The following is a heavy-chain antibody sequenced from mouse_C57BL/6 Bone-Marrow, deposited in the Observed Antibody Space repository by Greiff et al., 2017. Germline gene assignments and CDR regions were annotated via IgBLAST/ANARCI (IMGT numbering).Heavy chain of an antibody. V-gene: IGHV14-4*01. CDR3: TVYYDYDDEGDY. CDR2: IDPENGDT. D-gene: IGHD2-4*01. J-gene: IGHJ2*01. Sequence: EVQLQQSGAELVRPGASVKLSCTASGFNIKDDYMHWVKQRPEQGLAWIGWIDPENGDTESASKFQGKATITADTSSNTAYLQLSSLTSEDTAGDYCTVYYDYDDEGDYWGQGTTRTVSS. CDR1: GFNIKDDY.